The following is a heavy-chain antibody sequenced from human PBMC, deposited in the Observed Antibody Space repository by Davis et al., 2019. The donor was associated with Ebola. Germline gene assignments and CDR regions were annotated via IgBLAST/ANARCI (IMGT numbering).Heavy chain of an antibody. V-gene: IGHV3-23*01. Sequence: GESLKISCAASGFTFSSYAMSWVRQAPGKGLEWVSAISGSGGSTYYADSVKGRFTISRDNSKNTLYLQMNSLRAEDTAAYYCAKDPKQWLVPKANWFDPWGQGTLVTVSS. J-gene: IGHJ5*02. CDR3: AKDPKQWLVPKANWFDP. CDR2: ISGSGGST. CDR1: GFTFSSYA. D-gene: IGHD6-19*01.